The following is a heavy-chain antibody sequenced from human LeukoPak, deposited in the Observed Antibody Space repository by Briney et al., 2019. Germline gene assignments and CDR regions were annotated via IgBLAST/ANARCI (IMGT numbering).Heavy chain of an antibody. Sequence: SETLSLTCTVSGGSISSYYWSWIRRAPGKGLEWIGYIYSSGSTNYNPSLKSRVTISVDTSKNQFSLKLSSVTAADTAAYYCARMHSSGLYRALDIWGQGTMVTVSS. CDR3: ARMHSSGLYRALDI. CDR2: IYSSGST. V-gene: IGHV4-59*01. J-gene: IGHJ3*02. CDR1: GGSISSYY. D-gene: IGHD6-19*01.